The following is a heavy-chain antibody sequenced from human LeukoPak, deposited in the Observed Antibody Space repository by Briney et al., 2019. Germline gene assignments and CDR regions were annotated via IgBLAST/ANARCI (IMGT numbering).Heavy chain of an antibody. D-gene: IGHD3-3*01. CDR1: GFTFSSYA. CDR3: AKVGDSNNWYYFDY. CDR2: ISNSGGDT. J-gene: IGHJ4*02. Sequence: GGSLRLSCAASGFTFSSYAMSWVRQAPGKGLQWVSGISNSGGDTYCADSVKGRFTISRDNSKNTLYLQMNSLRAEDTAVYYCAKVGDSNNWYYFDYWGQGTLVTVSS. V-gene: IGHV3-23*01.